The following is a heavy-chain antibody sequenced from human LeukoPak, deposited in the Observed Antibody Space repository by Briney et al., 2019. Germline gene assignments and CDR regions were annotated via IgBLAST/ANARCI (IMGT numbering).Heavy chain of an antibody. D-gene: IGHD6-13*01. CDR2: IIPIFGTA. CDR3: ARDRSSSSWYPHYWYFDL. CDR1: GGTFSSYA. V-gene: IGHV1-69*13. J-gene: IGHJ2*01. Sequence: ASVKVSCKASGGTFSSYAISWVRQAPGQGLEWMGGIIPIFGTANYAQKFQGRVTITADESTSTAYMELSSLRSEDTAVYYCARDRSSSSWYPHYWYFDLWGRGTLVTVSP.